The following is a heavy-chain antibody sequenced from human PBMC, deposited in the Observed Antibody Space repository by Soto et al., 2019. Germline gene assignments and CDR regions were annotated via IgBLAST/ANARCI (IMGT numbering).Heavy chain of an antibody. CDR2: IYYRGST. D-gene: IGHD6-13*01. J-gene: IGHJ4*02. Sequence: PSETLSLTCTVSGGSVSSGSHYWSWIRQPPGKGLEWIGYIYYRGSTNYNPSLKSRVTISADTSKNQFSLKLSSVTAADTAVYHCARARGAATARDYWGQGTLVTVSS. CDR1: GGSVSSGSHY. V-gene: IGHV4-61*01. CDR3: ARARGAATARDY.